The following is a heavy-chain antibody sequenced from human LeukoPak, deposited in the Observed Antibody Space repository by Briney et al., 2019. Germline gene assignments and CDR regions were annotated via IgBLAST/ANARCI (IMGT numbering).Heavy chain of an antibody. CDR3: ARIAAAASHHYYYYMDV. V-gene: IGHV4-30-2*01. CDR2: IYHSGST. CDR1: GGSINSGGYS. Sequence: SQTLSLTCAVSGGSINSGGYSWSWIRQPPGKGLEWIGYIYHSGSTYYNPSLKSRVTISVDRSKKQFSLKLSSVTAADTAVYYCARIAAAASHHYYYYMDVWGKGTTVTVSS. D-gene: IGHD6-13*01. J-gene: IGHJ6*03.